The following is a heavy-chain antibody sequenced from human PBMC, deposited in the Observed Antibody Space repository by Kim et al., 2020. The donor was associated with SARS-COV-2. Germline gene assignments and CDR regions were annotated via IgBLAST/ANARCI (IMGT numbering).Heavy chain of an antibody. CDR3: EALNRGPFDY. CDR2: IYYSGST. V-gene: IGHV4-59*08. CDR1: GGSISSYY. Sequence: SETLSLTCTVSGGSISSYYWSWIRQPPGKGLEWIGYIYYSGSTNYNPSLKSRVTISVDTSKNQFSLKLSSVTAADTAVYYCEALNRGPFDYWGQGTLVTVSS. J-gene: IGHJ4*02.